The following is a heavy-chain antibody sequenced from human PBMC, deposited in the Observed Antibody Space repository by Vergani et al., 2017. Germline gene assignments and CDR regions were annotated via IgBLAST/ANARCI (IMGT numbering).Heavy chain of an antibody. D-gene: IGHD5-12*01. CDR1: GGSFSGYY. J-gene: IGHJ5*02. Sequence: QVQLQQWGAGLLKPSETLSLTCAVYGGSFSGYYWSWIRQPPGKGLEWIGEINHSGSTNYNPSLKSRVTISVDKSKNQFSLKLSSVTAADTAVYYCARHVRDIVATTHNNWFDPWGQGTLVTVSS. CDR3: ARHVRDIVATTHNNWFDP. V-gene: IGHV4-34*01. CDR2: INHSGST.